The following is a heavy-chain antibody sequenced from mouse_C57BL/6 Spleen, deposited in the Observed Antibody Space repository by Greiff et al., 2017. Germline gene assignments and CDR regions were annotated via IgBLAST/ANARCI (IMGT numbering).Heavy chain of an antibody. CDR1: GFTFSDYG. V-gene: IGHV5-17*01. CDR3: ARNWDNYAMDY. J-gene: IGHJ4*01. Sequence: EVNLVESGGGLVKPGGSLKLSCAASGFTFSDYGMHWVRQAPEKGLEWVAYISSGSSTIYYADTVKGRFTISRDNAKNTLFLQMTSLRSEDTAMYYCARNWDNYAMDYWGQGTSVTVSS. CDR2: ISSGSSTI. D-gene: IGHD4-1*01.